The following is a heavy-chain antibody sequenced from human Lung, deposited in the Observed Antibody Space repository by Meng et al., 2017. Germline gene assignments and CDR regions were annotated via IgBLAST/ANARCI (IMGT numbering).Heavy chain of an antibody. V-gene: IGHV3-21*01. CDR2: ISSDSRYI. D-gene: IGHD2-15*01. Sequence: EVQLVESGGGLVTPGGSLRLSCAASGFTFSNYSMNWVRQATGKVLEWVSSISSDSRYIFYADSVKGRFTISRDNGKKLLYLQMNSLSPEDTAVFYCARFETVGVATGDFWGQGTLVTVSS. CDR3: ARFETVGVATGDF. J-gene: IGHJ4*02. CDR1: GFTFSNYS.